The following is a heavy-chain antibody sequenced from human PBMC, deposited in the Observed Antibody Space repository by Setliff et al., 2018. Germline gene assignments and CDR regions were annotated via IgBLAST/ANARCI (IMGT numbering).Heavy chain of an antibody. Sequence: SVKVSCKASESTFKTYAINWVRQAPGQGLEWMGGIIPIFNTPNFAQKFQGRVTITADVSTSTAYMDLSSLRSEDTAVYFCARVYCSGGSCYRNDAFDVWGQGTMVTVAS. CDR2: IIPIFNTP. CDR1: ESTFKTYA. CDR3: ARVYCSGGSCYRNDAFDV. J-gene: IGHJ3*01. V-gene: IGHV1-69*13. D-gene: IGHD2-15*01.